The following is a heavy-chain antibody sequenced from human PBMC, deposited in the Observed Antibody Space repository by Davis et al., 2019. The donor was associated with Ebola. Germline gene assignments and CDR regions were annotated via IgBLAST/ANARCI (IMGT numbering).Heavy chain of an antibody. Sequence: GESLKISCAASGFSFNNYWMSWIRQVPGKGLEWVANIKDDGTDNSYVDSVKGRFTITRDNAKNSVYLQMNSLRAEDTAVYYCAKQGEVTPGQNYFDSWGQGILVTVSS. CDR2: IKDDGTDN. D-gene: IGHD1-1*01. V-gene: IGHV3-7*03. CDR1: GFSFNNYW. CDR3: AKQGEVTPGQNYFDS. J-gene: IGHJ4*02.